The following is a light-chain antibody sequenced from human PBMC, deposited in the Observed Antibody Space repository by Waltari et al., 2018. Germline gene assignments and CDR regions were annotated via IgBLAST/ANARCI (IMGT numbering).Light chain of an antibody. J-gene: IGKJ1*01. CDR3: QQYHSVPRT. V-gene: IGKV4-1*01. Sequence: DIVLTQSPDSLAVSLGERATINNKNYLGWFQQKAGQPPKLLIYWASMREYGVPDRFSGSGSGTDFTFTISSLQAEDVAVYYCQQYHSVPRTFGQGTKVEI. CDR2: WAS. CDR1: NKNY.